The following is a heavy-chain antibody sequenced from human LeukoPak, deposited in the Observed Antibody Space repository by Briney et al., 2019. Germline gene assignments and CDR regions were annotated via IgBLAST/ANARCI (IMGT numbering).Heavy chain of an antibody. CDR1: GYTFTSYG. J-gene: IGHJ4*02. Sequence: ASVKVSCKASGYTFTSYGISWVRQAPGQGLEWMGWISAYNGNTNYAQKLQGRVTMTTDTSTSTAYMELRSLRSDDTAVYYCARDCLYYYDSSGYYCHFDYWGQGTLVTVSS. CDR2: ISAYNGNT. V-gene: IGHV1-18*01. CDR3: ARDCLYYYDSSGYYCHFDY. D-gene: IGHD3-22*01.